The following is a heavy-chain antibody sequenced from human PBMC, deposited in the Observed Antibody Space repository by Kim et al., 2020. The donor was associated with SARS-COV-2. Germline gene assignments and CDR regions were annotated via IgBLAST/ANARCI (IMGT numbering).Heavy chain of an antibody. D-gene: IGHD1-26*01. CDR1: GFRFDDFG. J-gene: IGHJ4*02. CDR3: VRVGAPTVIYYFDH. CDR2: INWNGVKT. Sequence: GGSLRLSCAASGFRFDDFGMSWVRQAPGKGLEWISGINWNGVKTSYADSVKGRFTISRDDAKNSLYLQMNSLRADDTALYYCVRVGAPTVIYYFDHWGQGNLLTVSA. V-gene: IGHV3-20*04.